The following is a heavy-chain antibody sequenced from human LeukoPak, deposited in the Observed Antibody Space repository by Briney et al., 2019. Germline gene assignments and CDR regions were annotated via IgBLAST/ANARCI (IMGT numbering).Heavy chain of an antibody. V-gene: IGHV3-23*01. CDR3: AKDQRGSEDY. J-gene: IGHJ4*02. D-gene: IGHD6-19*01. CDR2: ISGSGGST. Sequence: PGGSLRLSCAASGFTVSSNYMSWVRQAPGKGLERVSAISGSGGSTYYADSVKGRFTISRDNSKNTLYLQMNSLRAEDTAVYYCAKDQRGSEDYWGQGTLVTVSS. CDR1: GFTVSSNY.